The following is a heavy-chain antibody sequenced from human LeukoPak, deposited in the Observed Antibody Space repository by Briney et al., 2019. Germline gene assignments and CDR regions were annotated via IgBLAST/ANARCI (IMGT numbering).Heavy chain of an antibody. CDR2: VYHSGST. Sequence: SQTLSLTCAVSGGSISSGGYSWSWIRQPPGKGLEWIGYVYHSGSTYYNPSLKSRVTISVDTSKNQFSLKLSSVTAADTAVYYCASREYDSSGYYHGWRFDIWGQGTMVTVSS. D-gene: IGHD3-22*01. CDR1: GGSISSGGYS. CDR3: ASREYDSSGYYHGWRFDI. V-gene: IGHV4-30-2*01. J-gene: IGHJ3*02.